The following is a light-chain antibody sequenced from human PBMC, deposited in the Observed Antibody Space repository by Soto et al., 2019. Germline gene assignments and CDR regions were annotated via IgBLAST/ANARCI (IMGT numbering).Light chain of an antibody. V-gene: IGLV1-44*01. J-gene: IGLJ2*01. Sequence: QAVVTQPPSASGTPGQRVTISCSGRTSNIGSKTVSWYQQLPGTAPKLLIYNNNQRPSGVPDRFSGSKSGTSASLAISGLQSEDEADYYCAAWDDSLNGRGVFGGGTKVTVL. CDR1: TSNIGSKT. CDR2: NNN. CDR3: AAWDDSLNGRGV.